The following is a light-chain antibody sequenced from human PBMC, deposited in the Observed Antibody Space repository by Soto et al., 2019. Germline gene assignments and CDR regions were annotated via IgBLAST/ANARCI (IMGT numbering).Light chain of an antibody. CDR2: DAS. J-gene: IGKJ1*01. CDR1: QSISSG. V-gene: IGKV1-5*01. CDR3: QQYNSYPT. Sequence: DIQMTQSPSILSASVGDRVTITCRASQSISSGLAWYQQRPGKAPKVLIFDASSLESGVPSRFSGSGSGTEFTLTISSLQPDDFATYYCQQYNSYPTFGQGTKVELK.